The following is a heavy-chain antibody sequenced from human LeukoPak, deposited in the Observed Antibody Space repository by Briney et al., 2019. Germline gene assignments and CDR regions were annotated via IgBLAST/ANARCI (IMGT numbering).Heavy chain of an antibody. J-gene: IGHJ5*02. D-gene: IGHD1-1*01. Sequence: SETLSLTCAVYGGSFSGYYWSWIRQPPGKGLEWIGEINHSGSTNYNPSPKSRVTISVDTSKNQFSLKLSSVTAADTAVYYCARGGNWNDFWFDPWGQGTLVTVSS. CDR2: INHSGST. CDR1: GGSFSGYY. CDR3: ARGGNWNDFWFDP. V-gene: IGHV4-34*01.